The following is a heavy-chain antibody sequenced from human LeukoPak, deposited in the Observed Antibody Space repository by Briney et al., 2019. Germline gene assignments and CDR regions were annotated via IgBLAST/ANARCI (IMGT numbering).Heavy chain of an antibody. Sequence: SETLSLTCTVSGYSISSGYYWGWIRQPPGKGLEWIGSIYHSGSTYYNPSLKSRVTISVDTSKNQFSLKLSSVTAADTAVYYCARAGEYYYGSGSYYSPIYYMDVWGKGTTVTVSS. D-gene: IGHD3-10*01. V-gene: IGHV4-38-2*02. J-gene: IGHJ6*03. CDR2: IYHSGST. CDR3: ARAGEYYYGSGSYYSPIYYMDV. CDR1: GYSISSGYY.